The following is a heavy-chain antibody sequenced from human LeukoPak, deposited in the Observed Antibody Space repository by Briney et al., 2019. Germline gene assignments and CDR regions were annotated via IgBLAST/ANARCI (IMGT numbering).Heavy chain of an antibody. D-gene: IGHD3-3*01. J-gene: IGHJ6*02. Sequence: GGSLRLSCAASGFTVSTIYMSWVRQAPGKGLGWVSVVYSGGSTYYEDSVKGRFTISRDNSKNTLYLQMSSLRAEDTAVYYCARHFGVISKGVYYYYYGLDVWGQGTTVTVSS. CDR1: GFTVSTIY. CDR3: ARHFGVISKGVYYYYYGLDV. CDR2: VYSGGST. V-gene: IGHV3-66*04.